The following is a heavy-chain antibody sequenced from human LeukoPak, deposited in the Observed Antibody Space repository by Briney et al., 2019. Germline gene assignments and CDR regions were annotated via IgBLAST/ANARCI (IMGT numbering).Heavy chain of an antibody. Sequence: PGGSLRLSCAASGFTFSSYAMSWVRQAPGKGLEWVSAISGSGGSTYYADSVKGRFTISRDNSKNTLYLQMNSLRPEDTAVYYCARDRRGEKDFDVWGPGTMVTVSS. CDR1: GFTFSSYA. CDR2: ISGSGGST. V-gene: IGHV3-23*01. CDR3: ARDRRGEKDFDV. J-gene: IGHJ3*01.